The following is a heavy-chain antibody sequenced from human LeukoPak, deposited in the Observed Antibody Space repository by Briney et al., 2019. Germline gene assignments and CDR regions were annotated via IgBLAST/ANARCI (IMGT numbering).Heavy chain of an antibody. Sequence: PGGSLRLSCAASGFTFNNAWMSWVRQAPGKGLEWVSAISGSGGSTYYADSVKGRFTISRDNSKNTLYLQMNSLRAEDTAVYYCSSTSLAWAGFDYWGQGTLVTVSS. D-gene: IGHD2-2*01. V-gene: IGHV3-23*01. CDR3: SSTSLAWAGFDY. CDR1: GFTFNNAW. J-gene: IGHJ4*02. CDR2: ISGSGGST.